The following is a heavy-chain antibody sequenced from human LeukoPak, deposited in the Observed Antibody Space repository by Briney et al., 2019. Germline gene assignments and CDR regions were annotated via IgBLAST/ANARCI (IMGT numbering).Heavy chain of an antibody. CDR1: GGSISRYY. CDR3: ARLTAGDYYDSSGWFDY. D-gene: IGHD3-22*01. CDR2: VYYTGST. J-gene: IGHJ4*02. Sequence: SETLSLTCTVSGGSISRYYGSWIRQSPGKGLEWIGYVYYTGSTNYNPSLKSRVTISVDTSKNQFSLKLSSVTAADTAVYYCARLTAGDYYDSSGWFDYWGQGTLVTVSS. V-gene: IGHV4-59*08.